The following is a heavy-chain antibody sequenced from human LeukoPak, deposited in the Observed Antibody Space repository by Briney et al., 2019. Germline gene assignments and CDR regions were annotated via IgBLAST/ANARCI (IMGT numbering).Heavy chain of an antibody. J-gene: IGHJ4*02. Sequence: GGSLRLSCAASGFTFSSYAMSWVRQAPGKGLEWVSAIGASGGSTYYADSVKGRFTISRDNSQNTLYLQVNSLRAEDTAVYYCAKGLVPAAIRVVDYWGQGTLVTVSS. CDR2: IGASGGST. V-gene: IGHV3-23*01. CDR1: GFTFSSYA. CDR3: AKGLVPAAIRVVDY. D-gene: IGHD2-2*01.